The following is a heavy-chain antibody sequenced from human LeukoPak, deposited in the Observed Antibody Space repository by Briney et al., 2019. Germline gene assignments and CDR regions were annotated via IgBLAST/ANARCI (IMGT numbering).Heavy chain of an antibody. D-gene: IGHD1-26*01. V-gene: IGHV3-33*01. CDR3: ARVKEGYRGATTSLGY. Sequence: PGGSLRLSCAASGFTFSSYGMHWVRQAPGKGLEWVAVIWYDGSNKYYADSVKGRFTISRDNSKNTLYLQMNSLRAEDTAVYYCARVKEGYRGATTSLGYWGQGTLVTVSS. J-gene: IGHJ4*02. CDR1: GFTFSSYG. CDR2: IWYDGSNK.